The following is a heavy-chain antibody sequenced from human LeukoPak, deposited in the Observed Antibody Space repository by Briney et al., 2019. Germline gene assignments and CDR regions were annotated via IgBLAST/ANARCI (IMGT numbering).Heavy chain of an antibody. CDR1: GFTFSSYA. J-gene: IGHJ1*01. V-gene: IGHV3-21*01. Sequence: PGGSLRLSCAASGFTFSSYAMHWVRQAPGKGLEWVSSISSSSSYIYYADSVKGRFTISRDNAKNSLYLQMNSLRAEDTAVYYCARDGLGYCSGGSCYEIEYFQHWGQGTLVTVSS. D-gene: IGHD2-15*01. CDR2: ISSSSSYI. CDR3: ARDGLGYCSGGSCYEIEYFQH.